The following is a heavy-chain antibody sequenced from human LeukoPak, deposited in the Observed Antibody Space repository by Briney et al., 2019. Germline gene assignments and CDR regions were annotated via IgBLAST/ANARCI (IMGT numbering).Heavy chain of an antibody. CDR1: GFTFSSYS. V-gene: IGHV3-48*01. CDR3: AKAIVVVPAALDY. J-gene: IGHJ4*02. Sequence: TGGSLRLSCAASGFTFSSYSMNWVRQAPGKGLEWVSYISSSSSTIYYADSVKGRSTISRDNAKNSLYLQMNSLRAEDTAVYYCAKAIVVVPAALDYWGQGTLVTVSS. CDR2: ISSSSSTI. D-gene: IGHD2-2*01.